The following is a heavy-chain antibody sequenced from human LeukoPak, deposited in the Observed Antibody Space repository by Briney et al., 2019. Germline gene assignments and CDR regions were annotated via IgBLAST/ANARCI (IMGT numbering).Heavy chain of an antibody. CDR3: ARSPSYDFWSGYLHFDY. J-gene: IGHJ4*02. Sequence: GESLKISCKGSGYSFTSYWIGWVRQMPGKGLEWMGIIYPGDSDTRYSPSFQGQVTISADKSISTAYLQWSSLKASDTAMYYCARSPSYDFWSGYLHFDYWGQGTLVTVHS. CDR2: IYPGDSDT. V-gene: IGHV5-51*01. CDR1: GYSFTSYW. D-gene: IGHD3-3*01.